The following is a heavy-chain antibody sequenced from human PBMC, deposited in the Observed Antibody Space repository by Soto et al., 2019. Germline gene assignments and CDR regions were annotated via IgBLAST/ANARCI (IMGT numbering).Heavy chain of an antibody. CDR3: ARVAVAGKVFADFDY. CDR2: INPSGGST. D-gene: IGHD6-19*01. Sequence: QVQLVQSGAEVKKPGASVKVSCKASGYTFTSYYMHWVRQAPGQGLEWMGIINPSGGSTSYAQKFQGRVTMTRDTSTSTVYMELSSLRSEDTAVYYCARVAVAGKVFADFDYWGQGTLVTVSS. V-gene: IGHV1-46*01. J-gene: IGHJ4*02. CDR1: GYTFTSYY.